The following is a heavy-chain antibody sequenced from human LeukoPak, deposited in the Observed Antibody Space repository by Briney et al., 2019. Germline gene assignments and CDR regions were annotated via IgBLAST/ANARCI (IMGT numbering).Heavy chain of an antibody. D-gene: IGHD2-2*01. V-gene: IGHV3-74*01. Sequence: GGPRRLSGAASGFTFSSYWMHGVRQAPGKGRVGVSRINRDGSSTSYADSVKGRFTISRDNAQTMLNLQMNSLRAEDTAVYYCARDPHCSSTSCHPEPSYYYGMDVWGQGTTVTVSS. CDR1: GFTFSSYW. CDR3: ARDPHCSSTSCHPEPSYYYGMDV. J-gene: IGHJ6*02. CDR2: INRDGSST.